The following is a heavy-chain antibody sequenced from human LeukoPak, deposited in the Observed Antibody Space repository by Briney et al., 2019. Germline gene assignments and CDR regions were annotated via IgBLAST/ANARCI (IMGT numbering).Heavy chain of an antibody. D-gene: IGHD1-26*01. CDR3: ARDPYSGAYGDTYYYFMDV. Sequence: GGSLRLSCEAFGFSFSSYNMDWVRQTPGKGLEWISSITTSSSYTFYADSVKGRFTISRDNARNSLYLQMNSLTAEDTAVYYCARDPYSGAYGDTYYYFMDVWGRGTTVTISS. V-gene: IGHV3-21*01. CDR1: GFSFSSYN. J-gene: IGHJ6*03. CDR2: ITTSSSYT.